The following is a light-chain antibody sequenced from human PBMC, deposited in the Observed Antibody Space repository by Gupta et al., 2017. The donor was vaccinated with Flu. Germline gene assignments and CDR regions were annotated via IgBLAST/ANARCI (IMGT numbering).Light chain of an antibody. Sequence: QSMLTQPPSVSGAPGQRLTISCTGTSSNFGAGYDVHWYQQLPGTAPKLLIYGNSNRASGVPDRFSGSRSGTSASLTITGLQAEYEANYYCQSYDISLTGSVFGGGTKLTVL. V-gene: IGLV1-40*01. CDR3: QSYDISLTGSV. CDR2: GNS. J-gene: IGLJ3*02. CDR1: SSNFGAGYD.